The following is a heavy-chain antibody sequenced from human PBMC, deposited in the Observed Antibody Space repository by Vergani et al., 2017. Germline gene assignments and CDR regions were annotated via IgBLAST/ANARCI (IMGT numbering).Heavy chain of an antibody. V-gene: IGHV4-39*01. CDR2: IYYSGLT. CDR3: ARQRPGSGWSPGDFDD. CDR1: ADSIRRGSYY. J-gene: IGHJ4*02. D-gene: IGHD6-19*01. Sequence: QLQLQQSGPGLVKPSETPFLTCTVSADSIRRGSYYLGWIRQPPGKSLEWIGGIYYSGLTYYNPSLKSRGAISVDTSKNQFSLKVTSVTAADTAAYFCARQRPGSGWSPGDFDDWGQGILVTVSS.